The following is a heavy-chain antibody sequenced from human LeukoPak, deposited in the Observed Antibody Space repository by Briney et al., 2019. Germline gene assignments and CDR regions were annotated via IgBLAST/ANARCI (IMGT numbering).Heavy chain of an antibody. CDR3: AKEPREYCSSTSCPNWLDP. Sequence: GGSLRLSCAASGFTFSSYGMHWVRQAPGKGLEWVAFIWYDGSNEYYADSVKGRFTISRDNSKNTLYLQMNSLRADDTAVYYCAKEPREYCSSTSCPNWLDPWGQGTLVTVSS. J-gene: IGHJ5*02. CDR2: IWYDGSNE. V-gene: IGHV3-30*02. D-gene: IGHD2-2*01. CDR1: GFTFSSYG.